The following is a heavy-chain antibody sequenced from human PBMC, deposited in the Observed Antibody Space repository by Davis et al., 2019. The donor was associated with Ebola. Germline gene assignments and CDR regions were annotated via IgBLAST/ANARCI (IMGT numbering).Heavy chain of an antibody. J-gene: IGHJ3*02. CDR1: GFTFSNAW. D-gene: IGHD3-3*01. CDR3: AREVTIFGVVTIDAFDI. V-gene: IGHV3-21*01. Sequence: GGSLRLSCAASGFTFSNAWMNWVRQAPGKGLEWVSSISSSSSYIYYADSVKGRFTISRDNAKNSLYLQMNSLRAEDTAVYYCAREVTIFGVVTIDAFDIWGQGTMVTVSS. CDR2: ISSSSSYI.